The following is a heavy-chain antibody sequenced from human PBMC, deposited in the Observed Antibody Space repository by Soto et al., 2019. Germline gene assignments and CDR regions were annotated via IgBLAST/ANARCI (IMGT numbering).Heavy chain of an antibody. D-gene: IGHD6-19*01. CDR2: INPSGGST. Sequence: ASVKVSCKASGYTFTSYYMHWVRQAPGQGLEWMGIINPSGGSTSYAQKFQGRVTMTRDTSTSTVYMELSSLRSEDTAVYYCAGVGESRGWAIPSGGGFDPWGQGNLVTVSS. V-gene: IGHV1-46*01. CDR3: AGVGESRGWAIPSGGGFDP. CDR1: GYTFTSYY. J-gene: IGHJ5*02.